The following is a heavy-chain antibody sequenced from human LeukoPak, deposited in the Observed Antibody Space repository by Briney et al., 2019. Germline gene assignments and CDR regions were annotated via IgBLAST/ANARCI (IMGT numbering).Heavy chain of an antibody. V-gene: IGHV4-34*01. D-gene: IGHD6-19*01. J-gene: IGHJ2*01. Sequence: PSETLSLTCAVYGGSSSGYFWSWIRQPPGKGLEWIGEINHSGSTNYNASLKSRVTISVDTSNNQFSLKLSSVTAADTAVYYCARRIGYSSGWPHWYFDLWGRGTLVTVSS. CDR1: GGSSSGYF. CDR2: INHSGST. CDR3: ARRIGYSSGWPHWYFDL.